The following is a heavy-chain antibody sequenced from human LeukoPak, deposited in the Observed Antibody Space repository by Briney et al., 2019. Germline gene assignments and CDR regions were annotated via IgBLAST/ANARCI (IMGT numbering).Heavy chain of an antibody. V-gene: IGHV3-33*06. CDR3: AKDDVEMATISLADY. Sequence: PGGSLRLSCAASGFTFSSYGMHWVRQAPGKGLDWVAVIWYDGSNKYYADSVKGRFTISRDNSKNTLYLQMNSLRAEDTAVYYCAKDDVEMATISLADYWGQGTLVTVSS. J-gene: IGHJ4*02. D-gene: IGHD5-24*01. CDR2: IWYDGSNK. CDR1: GFTFSSYG.